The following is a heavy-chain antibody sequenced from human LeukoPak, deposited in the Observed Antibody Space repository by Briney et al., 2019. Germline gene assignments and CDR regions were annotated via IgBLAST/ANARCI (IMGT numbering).Heavy chain of an antibody. J-gene: IGHJ3*02. D-gene: IGHD3-10*01. CDR3: AKVLNYYGTFDI. CDR2: ISDSGGNT. V-gene: IGHV3-23*01. CDR1: GFTFSSFA. Sequence: PGGSLRLSCAASGFTFSSFAINWVRQAPGKGLEWVSGISDSGGNTYYADPVKGRFTISRDNSKNTLYLQMSSLRAEDTAIYYCAKVLNYYGTFDIWGQGTMVTVSS.